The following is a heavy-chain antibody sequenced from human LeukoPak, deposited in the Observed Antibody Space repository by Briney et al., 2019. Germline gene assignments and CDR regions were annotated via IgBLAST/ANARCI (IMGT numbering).Heavy chain of an antibody. CDR3: AKDPPTRYYFDY. V-gene: IGHV3-30*02. CDR2: IRYDGSNK. J-gene: IGHJ4*02. Sequence: GGSLRLSCAASGFTFSSYGIHWVRQAPGKGLEWVAFIRYDGSNKYYADSVKGRFTISRDNSKNTLYLQMNSLRAEDTAVYYCAKDPPTRYYFDYWGQGTLVTVSS. CDR1: GFTFSSYG. D-gene: IGHD3-16*02.